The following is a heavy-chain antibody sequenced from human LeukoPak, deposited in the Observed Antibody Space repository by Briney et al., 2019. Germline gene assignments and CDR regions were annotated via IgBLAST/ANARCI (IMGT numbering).Heavy chain of an antibody. CDR1: GFTVSSNY. CDR2: IYSGGST. J-gene: IGHJ4*02. CDR3: ARVGTGDVDY. V-gene: IGHV3-53*01. Sequence: GGSLRLSCAASGFTVSSNYMSWVRQAPGKGLEWVSAIYSGGSTNYADSVKGRFTISRDNSKNTVYLQMNSLRAEDTAMYYCARVGTGDVDYWGQGTLVTVST. D-gene: IGHD7-27*01.